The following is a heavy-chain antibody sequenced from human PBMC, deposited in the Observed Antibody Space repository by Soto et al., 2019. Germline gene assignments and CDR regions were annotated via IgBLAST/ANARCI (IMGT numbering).Heavy chain of an antibody. J-gene: IGHJ4*02. Sequence: SVKVSCKVSGSRFSNYVISWVRQAPGHGLEWLGRIIPIFNSTKYAQSFQGRVTITADNSTSTASLELSSLRSEDTAVYFCARDLSTGTTRFYFDYWGQGTPVTVSS. CDR1: GSRFSNYV. CDR2: IIPIFNST. D-gene: IGHD1-7*01. V-gene: IGHV1-69*06. CDR3: ARDLSTGTTRFYFDY.